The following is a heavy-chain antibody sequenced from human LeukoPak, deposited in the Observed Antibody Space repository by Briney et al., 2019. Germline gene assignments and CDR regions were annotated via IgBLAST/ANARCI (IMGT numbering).Heavy chain of an antibody. J-gene: IGHJ4*02. Sequence: GGSLRLSCAASGFTFSSYSMNWVRKAPGKGLEWVSSISSSSSYIYYADSVKGRFTISRDNAKNSLYLQMNSLRAEDTAVYYCARVGGSEVRGVIIPAVDYWGQGTLVTVSS. CDR3: ARVGGSEVRGVIIPAVDY. CDR1: GFTFSSYS. D-gene: IGHD3-10*01. CDR2: ISSSSSYI. V-gene: IGHV3-21*01.